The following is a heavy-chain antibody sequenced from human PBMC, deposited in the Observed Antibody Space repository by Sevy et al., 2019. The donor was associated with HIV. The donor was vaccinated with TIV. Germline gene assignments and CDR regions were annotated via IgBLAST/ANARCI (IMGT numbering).Heavy chain of an antibody. CDR1: GFTFGKYS. Sequence: GGSLRLSCPASGFTFGKYSMSWIRQTPGKGLEWVSTFSFGCGKINYADSVKDRFTISRVDSRNTFYLQMNSLRAEDTAIYYCAREGCTKPRDYWGQGTVVTVSS. CDR2: FSFGCGKI. D-gene: IGHD2-8*01. V-gene: IGHV3-23*01. J-gene: IGHJ4*02. CDR3: AREGCTKPRDY.